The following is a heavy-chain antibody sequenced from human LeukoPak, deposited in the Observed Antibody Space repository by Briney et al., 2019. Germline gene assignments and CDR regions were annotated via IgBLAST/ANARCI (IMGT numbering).Heavy chain of an antibody. CDR2: IYYSGST. V-gene: IGHV4-39*07. D-gene: IGHD7-27*01. Sequence: SETLSLTCTVSGGSISSSSYYWGWIRQPPGKGLEWIGSIYYSGSTYYNPSLKSRVTISVDTSKNQFSLKLSSVTAADTAVYYCARDPANWGVRYWGQGTLVTVSS. CDR3: ARDPANWGVRY. J-gene: IGHJ4*02. CDR1: GGSISSSSYY.